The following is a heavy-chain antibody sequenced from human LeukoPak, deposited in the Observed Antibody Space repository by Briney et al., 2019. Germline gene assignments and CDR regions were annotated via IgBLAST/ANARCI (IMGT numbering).Heavy chain of an antibody. CDR2: IKSKTDGGTT. CDR1: GFTFSNAW. J-gene: IGHJ4*02. Sequence: GGSLRLSCAASGFTFSNAWMSWVRQAPGKGLEWVGRIKSKTDGGTTDYAAPVKGRFTISRDDSKNTLYLQMNSLKTEDTAVYYCTTHYISGWYAVDYWGQGTLVTVSS. D-gene: IGHD6-19*01. V-gene: IGHV3-15*01. CDR3: TTHYISGWYAVDY.